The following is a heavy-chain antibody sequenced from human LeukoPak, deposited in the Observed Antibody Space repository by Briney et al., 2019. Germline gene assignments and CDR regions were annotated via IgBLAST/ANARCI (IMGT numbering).Heavy chain of an antibody. J-gene: IGHJ4*02. CDR2: LSGDGGST. V-gene: IGHV3-43*02. Sequence: GGTLSLSCAPAGFTFDDYALHWVRQAPGKGPEWVSLLSGDGGSTYYADSVKGRFTISRDNSKNSLYLQMNSLRTEDTALYYCAKGQQRYYYDSSGYTFDYWGQGTLVTVSS. CDR3: AKGQQRYYYDSSGYTFDY. CDR1: GFTFDDYA. D-gene: IGHD3-22*01.